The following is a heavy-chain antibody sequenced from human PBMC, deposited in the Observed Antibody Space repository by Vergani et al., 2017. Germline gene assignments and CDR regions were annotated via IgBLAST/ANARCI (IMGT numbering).Heavy chain of an antibody. CDR3: AKAPLGDYEASGEFDY. J-gene: IGHJ4*02. D-gene: IGHD4-17*01. Sequence: QVQLVESGGGVVQPGRSLRLSCAASGFTFSSYGMHWVRQAPGKGLEWVAVISYDGSNKYYADSVKGRFTISRDNSKNTLYLQMNSLRAEDTAVYYCAKAPLGDYEASGEFDYWGQGTLVTVSS. V-gene: IGHV3-30*18. CDR2: ISYDGSNK. CDR1: GFTFSSYG.